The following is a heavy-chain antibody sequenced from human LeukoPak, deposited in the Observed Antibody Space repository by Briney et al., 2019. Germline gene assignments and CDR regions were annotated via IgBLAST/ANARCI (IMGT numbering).Heavy chain of an antibody. Sequence: GGSLRLSCAASGFTFTTYAMRWVRQAPGKGLEWVSGISDSGKSTYYADSVKGRFTISRDNSKNTLYMQINSLRVEDTVVYYCATLESSGWYFDYWGQGTLVTVSS. J-gene: IGHJ4*02. CDR3: ATLESSGWYFDY. CDR1: GFTFTTYA. D-gene: IGHD6-19*01. V-gene: IGHV3-23*01. CDR2: ISDSGKST.